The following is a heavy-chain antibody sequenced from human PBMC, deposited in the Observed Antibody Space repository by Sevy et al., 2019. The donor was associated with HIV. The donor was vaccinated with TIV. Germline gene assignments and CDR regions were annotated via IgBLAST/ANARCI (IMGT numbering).Heavy chain of an antibody. Sequence: ASMKVSCKASGYTFISFDINWVRQAPGQGLEWMGWMSPSSGNTAYAQKFQGRVTMTRSTSISTAYMDLSSLTSEDTAVYFCARGGGFSDHGMDVWGQGATVTVSS. J-gene: IGHJ6*02. CDR3: ARGGGFSDHGMDV. D-gene: IGHD3-10*01. CDR1: GYTFISFD. V-gene: IGHV1-8*01. CDR2: MSPSSGNT.